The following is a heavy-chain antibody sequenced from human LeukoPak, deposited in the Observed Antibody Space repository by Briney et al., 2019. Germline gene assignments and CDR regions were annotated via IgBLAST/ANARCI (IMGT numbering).Heavy chain of an antibody. D-gene: IGHD1-1*01. J-gene: IGHJ6*03. CDR1: DDSITMYY. Sequence: SETLSLTCSVSDDSITMYYWTWIRQPPGKGLEWIGYVDHTGSTNFNPSLNGRVSISRNTTNNLFSLRLRSVTAADTAVYFCARGRVSSSTWYSTYYYYFYMDVWGKGTTVTVSS. V-gene: IGHV4-59*01. CDR2: VDHTGST. CDR3: ARGRVSSSTWYSTYYYYFYMDV.